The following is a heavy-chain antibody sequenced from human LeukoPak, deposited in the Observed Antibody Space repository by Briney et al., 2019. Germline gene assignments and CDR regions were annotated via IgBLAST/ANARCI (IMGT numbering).Heavy chain of an antibody. Sequence: GGSLRLSCVASGFTFSTYTMNWVRQAPGKGLEWVSSISSSSYIYYADSVKGRFTISRDNAKNSLYLQMNSLRAEDTAVYYCARDLYGDYAFESWGQGTLVTVSS. CDR1: GFTFSTYT. D-gene: IGHD4-17*01. V-gene: IGHV3-21*01. J-gene: IGHJ4*02. CDR2: ISSSSYI. CDR3: ARDLYGDYAFES.